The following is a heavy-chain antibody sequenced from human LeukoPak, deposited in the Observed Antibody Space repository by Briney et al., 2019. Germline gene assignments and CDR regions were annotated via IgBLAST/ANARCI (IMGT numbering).Heavy chain of an antibody. V-gene: IGHV3-11*06. CDR2: ISTFSTYT. Sequence: PGGSLRLSCAASGFTFTDYYMTWIRQAPGKGLEWLSYISTFSTYTNYADSVKGRFTISRDNANQSLFPQMDSLRADDTAVYYCARIKGYSSSPFDIWGQGTLVTVSS. CDR1: GFTFTDYY. J-gene: IGHJ4*02. CDR3: ARIKGYSSSPFDI. D-gene: IGHD6-19*01.